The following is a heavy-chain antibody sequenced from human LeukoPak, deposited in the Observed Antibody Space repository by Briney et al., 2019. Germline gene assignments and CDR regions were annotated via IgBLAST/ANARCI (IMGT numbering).Heavy chain of an antibody. V-gene: IGHV1-2*02. Sequence: ASVKVSCKASGYTFMDSDINWVRQAPGQGLEWMGWINPNSGGTNYAKKFQGRVTMTSDTSISTAYMELSGLKYDDTAVYYCASDHTRVPAREFWGQGTLVTISS. CDR3: ASDHTRVPAREF. D-gene: IGHD2-2*01. CDR1: GYTFMDSD. CDR2: INPNSGGT. J-gene: IGHJ4*02.